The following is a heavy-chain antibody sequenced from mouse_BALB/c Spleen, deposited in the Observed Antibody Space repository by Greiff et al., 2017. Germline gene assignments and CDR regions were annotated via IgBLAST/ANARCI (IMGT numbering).Heavy chain of an antibody. D-gene: IGHD1-1*01. V-gene: IGHV14-3*02. CDR3: ASRGLYYGSSLLAY. Sequence: VQLQQSGAELVKPGASVKLSCTASGFNIKDTYMHWVKQRPEQGLEWIGRIDPANGNTKYDPKFQGKATITADTSSNTAYLQLSSLTSEDTAVYYCASRGLYYGSSLLAYWGQGTLVTVSA. J-gene: IGHJ3*01. CDR1: GFNIKDTY. CDR2: IDPANGNT.